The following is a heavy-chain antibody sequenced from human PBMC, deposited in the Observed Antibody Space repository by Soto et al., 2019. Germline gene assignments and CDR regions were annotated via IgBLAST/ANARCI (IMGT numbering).Heavy chain of an antibody. D-gene: IGHD3-16*01. CDR2: ISRSGGTN. CDR3: ARYLPAPSGLYSYYYGLDV. V-gene: IGHV3-48*03. J-gene: IGHJ6*02. Sequence: GGSLRLSCAGCVFTLSSHDMNWVGQTPGQGLEWVSYISRSGGTNYFADSVKGRFTISRDDAKNPFFLQMNSRRAEDTAVYYCARYLPAPSGLYSYYYGLDVWGQGTTVTVSS. CDR1: VFTLSSHD.